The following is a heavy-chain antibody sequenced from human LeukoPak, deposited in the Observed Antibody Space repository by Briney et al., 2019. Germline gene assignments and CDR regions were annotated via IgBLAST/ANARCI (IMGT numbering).Heavy chain of an antibody. Sequence: KASETLSLTCTVSGGSIGTYSWNWIRQPPGKGLEWIGYIYYSGTTNYNPSLKSRVTISVDTSKNQFSLKLSSVTAADTAVYYCARGLNKAAAKYGNWGQGTLVTVSS. CDR3: ARGLNKAAAKYGN. V-gene: IGHV4-59*01. J-gene: IGHJ4*02. CDR2: IYYSGTT. CDR1: GGSIGTYS. D-gene: IGHD6-13*01.